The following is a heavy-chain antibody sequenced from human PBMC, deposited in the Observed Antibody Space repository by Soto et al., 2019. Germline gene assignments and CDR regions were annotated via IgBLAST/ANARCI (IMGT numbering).Heavy chain of an antibody. CDR2: VNYSGGRT. V-gene: IGHV4-34*01. CDR3: GSGRHYTWTF. Sequence: QVQLQQWGAGLLKPSETLSLTCAAYGESLSTYYWSWIRQPPGKGLEWIGAVNYSGGRTIYNPSLKSRVTISVDTSKDQFSLRLSSVTAEDTAVYYCGSGRHYTWTFGGQGTLVTVSS. J-gene: IGHJ4*02. D-gene: IGHD4-4*01. CDR1: GESLSTYY.